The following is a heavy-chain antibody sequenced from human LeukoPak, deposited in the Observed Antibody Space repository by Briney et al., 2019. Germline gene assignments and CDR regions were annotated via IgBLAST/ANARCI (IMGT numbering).Heavy chain of an antibody. D-gene: IGHD3-10*01. V-gene: IGHV3-23*01. CDR1: GFTFTNYA. CDR2: ISDVEKIP. J-gene: IGHJ4*02. CDR3: ARHDSYIPY. Sequence: QPGGSLRLSCAASGFTFTNYAMSWVRQAPGKGLEWVSGISDVEKIPYYSDSVKGRFTISRDNSKKTVYLQMNNLRAEDTAVYFCARHDSYIPYWGQGIPVTVSS.